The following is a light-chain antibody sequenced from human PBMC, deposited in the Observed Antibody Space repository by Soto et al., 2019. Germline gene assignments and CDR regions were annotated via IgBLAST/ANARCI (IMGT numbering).Light chain of an antibody. V-gene: IGLV2-8*01. CDR2: EVS. CDR1: SSDVGNYNY. CDR3: SSYAGSNNYV. Sequence: QSALTQPPSASGSPGQSVTISRIGTSSDVGNYNYVSWYQQHPGKAPKLMIYEVSKRPSGVPDRFSGSKSGNTASLTVSGLQTDDEADYYCSSYAGSNNYVFGTGTKVTVL. J-gene: IGLJ1*01.